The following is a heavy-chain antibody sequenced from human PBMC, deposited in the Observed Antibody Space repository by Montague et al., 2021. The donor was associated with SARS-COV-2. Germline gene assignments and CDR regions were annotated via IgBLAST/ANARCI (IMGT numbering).Heavy chain of an antibody. J-gene: IGHJ6*02. Sequence: PALVKPTQTLTLTCTFSGFSLTTSAMCVSWIRQPPGKAPEWLARIDWDYDKHYNAPLKTRLTISKDTSKNHVFLTMTNIDPVDTVTYYCARSGQPAGNYAPLGYYGLDVWGRGTTVIVSS. CDR2: IDWDYDK. V-gene: IGHV2-70*11. CDR1: GFSLTTSAMC. D-gene: IGHD1-26*01. CDR3: ARSGQPAGNYAPLGYYGLDV.